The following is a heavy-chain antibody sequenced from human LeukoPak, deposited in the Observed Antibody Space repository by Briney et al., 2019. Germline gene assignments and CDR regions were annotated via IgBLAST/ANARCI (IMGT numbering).Heavy chain of an antibody. V-gene: IGHV3-23*01. CDR3: AKGHKMTTSFRFLAEKYYFDY. D-gene: IGHD4-17*01. CDR2: ISGSGGST. CDR1: GFTFSSYW. J-gene: IGHJ4*02. Sequence: QPGGSLRLSCAASGFTFSSYWMSWVRQAPGKGLEWVSAISGSGGSTYYADSVKGRFTISRDNSKNTLYLQMNSLRAEDTAVYYCAKGHKMTTSFRFLAEKYYFDYWGQGTLVTVSS.